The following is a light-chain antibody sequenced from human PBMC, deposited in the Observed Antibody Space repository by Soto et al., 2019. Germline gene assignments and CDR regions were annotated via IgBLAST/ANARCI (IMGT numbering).Light chain of an antibody. CDR1: QTSDKW. Sequence: DIQVTQSPSTLSAYVGDRVIIACRASQTSDKWVAWYQQKPGKAPNVLIYDASRLESVVPSRFSGSGSGTLFTLTISNLQPDDFATYYCQQYNDYPYTFGQGTKVEI. V-gene: IGKV1-5*01. CDR3: QQYNDYPYT. CDR2: DAS. J-gene: IGKJ2*01.